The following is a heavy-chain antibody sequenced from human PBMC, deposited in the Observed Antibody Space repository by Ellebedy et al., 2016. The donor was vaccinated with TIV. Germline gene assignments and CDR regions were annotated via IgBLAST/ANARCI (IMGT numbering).Heavy chain of an antibody. J-gene: IGHJ6*02. CDR3: ARYYYGSGSYRDYYYGLDV. CDR1: GGSINSSY. D-gene: IGHD3-10*01. V-gene: IGHV4-59*01. Sequence: MPGGSLRLSCTVSGGSINSSYWNWIRQPPGKGLERTGFISYNGNPNYNPSLKSRVTISIDTSANQFSLRLTSMTAADTAVYYCARYYYGSGSYRDYYYGLDVWGQGTTVTVSS. CDR2: ISYNGNP.